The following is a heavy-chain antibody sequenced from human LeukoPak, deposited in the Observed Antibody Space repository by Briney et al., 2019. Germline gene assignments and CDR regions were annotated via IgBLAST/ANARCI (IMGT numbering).Heavy chain of an antibody. J-gene: IGHJ5*02. D-gene: IGHD2-15*01. CDR2: IYPGDSDT. CDR1: GYSFTSYW. CDR3: ARGGTPYYNWFDP. V-gene: IGHV5-51*01. Sequence: LGESLKISCKGSGYSFTSYWIGCVRQMPGKGLEWMGIIYPGDSDTRYSPSFQGQVTISADKSISTAYLQWSSLKASDTAMYYCARGGTPYYNWFDPWGQGTLVTVSS.